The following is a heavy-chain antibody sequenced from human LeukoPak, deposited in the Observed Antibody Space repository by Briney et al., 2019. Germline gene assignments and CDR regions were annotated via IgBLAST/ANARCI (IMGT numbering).Heavy chain of an antibody. CDR2: IYYGGST. CDR3: ARHRLSGSTVTFFDI. D-gene: IGHD4-17*01. CDR1: GGSISSYY. V-gene: IGHV4-59*01. J-gene: IGHJ4*02. Sequence: SETLSLTCTVSGGSISSYYWSWIRQPPGKGLEWIGYIYYGGSTNYNPSLKSRVTISVDTSKNQFSLKLSSVTAADTAVYYCARHRLSGSTVTFFDIWGQGTLVTVSS.